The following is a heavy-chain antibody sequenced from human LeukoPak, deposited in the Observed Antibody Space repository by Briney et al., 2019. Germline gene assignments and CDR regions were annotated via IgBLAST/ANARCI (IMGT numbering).Heavy chain of an antibody. Sequence: GGSLRLSCAASGFTFGTYWMHWVRQAPGKGLVWVSRLDTEGADTAYADSVKGRFTISRDNAKNTLYLQMNSLRAEDTAVYYCARDLASYYDFWSGWGLGYWGQGTLVTVSS. V-gene: IGHV3-74*01. D-gene: IGHD3-3*01. CDR3: ARDLASYYDFWSGWGLGY. CDR1: GFTFGTYW. CDR2: LDTEGADT. J-gene: IGHJ4*02.